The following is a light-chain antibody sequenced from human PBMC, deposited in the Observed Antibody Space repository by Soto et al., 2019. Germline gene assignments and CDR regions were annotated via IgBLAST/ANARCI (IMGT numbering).Light chain of an antibody. J-gene: IGKJ5*01. V-gene: IGKV1-12*01. CDR3: QHADSFPLIT. CDR2: AAS. Sequence: IKMTQSPSSLSASVGDRVTITCRASHDISTYLAWYQQKPGKAPKLLIYAASSLQSGVPSGFSGSGSGTDFTLTISSLQPEDFATYYCQHADSFPLITLGQLTRLEI. CDR1: HDISTY.